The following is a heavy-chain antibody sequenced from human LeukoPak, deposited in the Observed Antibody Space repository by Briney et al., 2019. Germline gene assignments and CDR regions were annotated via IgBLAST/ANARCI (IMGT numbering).Heavy chain of an antibody. Sequence: ASVKVSCKASGYTFSSHSINWVRQAPGQGLEWMGWISAYNGNTNYAQKLQGRVTMTTDTSTSTAYMELRSLRSDDTAVYYCARCIAAVPPYYYYYYMDVWGKGTTVTVSS. D-gene: IGHD6-13*01. CDR1: GYTFSSHS. CDR2: ISAYNGNT. J-gene: IGHJ6*03. V-gene: IGHV1-18*01. CDR3: ARCIAAVPPYYYYYYMDV.